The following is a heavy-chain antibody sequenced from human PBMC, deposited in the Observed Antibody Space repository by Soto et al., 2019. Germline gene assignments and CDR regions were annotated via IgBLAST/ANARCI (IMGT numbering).Heavy chain of an antibody. J-gene: IGHJ4*02. CDR1: GFTFSSYS. V-gene: IGHV3-21*01. CDR2: ISSSSSYI. Sequence: EVQLVESGGGLVKPGGSLRLSCAASGFTFSSYSMNWVRQAPGKGLEWVSSISSSSSYIYYADSVKGRFTISRDNAKNSLYLQMNSLGAEDTAVFYCAKDRAYCGGDRYSPPPPYDYWGQGTLVTVSS. CDR3: AKDRAYCGGDRYSPPPPYDY. D-gene: IGHD2-21*02.